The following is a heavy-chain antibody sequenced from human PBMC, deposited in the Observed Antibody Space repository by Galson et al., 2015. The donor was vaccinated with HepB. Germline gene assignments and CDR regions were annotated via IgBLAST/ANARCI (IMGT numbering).Heavy chain of an antibody. Sequence: SLRLSCAASGFNFRNYAMSWVRQAPGKGLAWVSAISGTGISTYYADSVKGRFTISRDNSKNTLYLQMNSLRVEDTAVHYCAKGLGMDGDYWGQGTLVTVSS. CDR1: GFNFRNYA. D-gene: IGHD7-27*01. V-gene: IGHV3-23*01. J-gene: IGHJ4*02. CDR3: AKGLGMDGDY. CDR2: ISGTGIST.